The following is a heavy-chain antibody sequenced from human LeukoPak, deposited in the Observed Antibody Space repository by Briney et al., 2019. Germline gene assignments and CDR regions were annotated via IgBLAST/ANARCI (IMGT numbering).Heavy chain of an antibody. J-gene: IGHJ6*02. CDR2: MNPNSGNT. D-gene: IGHD3-3*01. Sequence: ASVKVSCKASGYTFTSYDINWVRQATGQGLEWMGWMNPNSGNTGYAQKFQGRVTMTRNTSISTAYMELSSLRSEDTAVYYCARGPSPAFTIFGVITRYNGMDVWGQGTTVTVSS. CDR1: GYTFTSYD. CDR3: ARGPSPAFTIFGVITRYNGMDV. V-gene: IGHV1-8*01.